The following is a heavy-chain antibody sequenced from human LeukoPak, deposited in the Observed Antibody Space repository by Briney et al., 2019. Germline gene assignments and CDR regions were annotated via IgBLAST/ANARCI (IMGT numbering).Heavy chain of an antibody. D-gene: IGHD3-3*01. CDR1: GYSISSGYY. Sequence: SETLSLTCAVSGYSISSGYYWGWIRQPPGKGLEWIGSIYHSGSTYYNPSLKSRVTISVDTSKNQFSLKLSSVTAADTAVYYCARHEDYDFWSGYPVGTLDYWGQGTLVTVSS. V-gene: IGHV4-38-2*01. J-gene: IGHJ4*02. CDR3: ARHEDYDFWSGYPVGTLDY. CDR2: IYHSGST.